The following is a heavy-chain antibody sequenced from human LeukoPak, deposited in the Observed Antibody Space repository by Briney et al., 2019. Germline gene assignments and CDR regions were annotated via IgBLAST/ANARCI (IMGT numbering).Heavy chain of an antibody. CDR3: ASAPTKSDYPWFDP. J-gene: IGHJ5*02. D-gene: IGHD4-17*01. V-gene: IGHV3-74*01. CDR2: INSDGSST. Sequence: PGGSLRLSCAAPGFTFSSYWMHWVRQAPGKGLVWVSRINSDGSSTSYADSVKGRFTISRDNAKNTLYLQMDSLRAEDTAVYYCASAPTKSDYPWFDPWGQGTLVTVSS. CDR1: GFTFSSYW.